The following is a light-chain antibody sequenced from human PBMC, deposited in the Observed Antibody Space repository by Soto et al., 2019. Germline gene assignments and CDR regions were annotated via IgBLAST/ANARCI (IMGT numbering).Light chain of an antibody. Sequence: QLVLTQSPSASASLGASVKLTCTLSSGHNNYAIAWHQQQPEKGPRFLMNLNSDGSHTKGDGIPDRFSGSSSGAERYLTISSLQPEDEADYYCQTWGTAIRVFGGGTKVTVL. J-gene: IGLJ3*02. CDR3: QTWGTAIRV. CDR2: LNSDGSH. CDR1: SGHNNYA. V-gene: IGLV4-69*01.